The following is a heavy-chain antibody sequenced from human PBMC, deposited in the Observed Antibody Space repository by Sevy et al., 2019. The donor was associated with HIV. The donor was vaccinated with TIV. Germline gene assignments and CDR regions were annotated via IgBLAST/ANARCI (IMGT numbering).Heavy chain of an antibody. CDR1: GYSFTNHA. CDR3: AGGKGGIFGVVAGQFDS. D-gene: IGHD3-3*01. J-gene: IGHJ4*02. V-gene: IGHV1-3*01. CDR2: IKADNGNI. Sequence: ASVKVSCKASGYSFTNHAIQWVRQAPGQGLEWMGWIKADNGNIKYSQKFQDRLTITRDTSATTAYMELRSLRPEDTALYFCAGGKGGIFGVVAGQFDSWGQGTLVTVSS.